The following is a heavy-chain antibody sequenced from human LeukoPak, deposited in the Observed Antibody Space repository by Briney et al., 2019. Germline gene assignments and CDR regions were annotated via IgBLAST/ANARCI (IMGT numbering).Heavy chain of an antibody. CDR3: AAWRGYDSGSFSGPLDY. V-gene: IGHV3-7*01. CDR1: GFSFRSYW. D-gene: IGHD3-10*01. CDR2: IKQDGIEK. J-gene: IGHJ4*02. Sequence: GGSLRLSCVASGFSFRSYWMDWVRQAPGKGLEWVANIKQDGIEKYFVDSVKGRFAISRDNAKNSLYLQMNNLRAEDTAIYYCAAWRGYDSGSFSGPLDYWGQGTLVLVSS.